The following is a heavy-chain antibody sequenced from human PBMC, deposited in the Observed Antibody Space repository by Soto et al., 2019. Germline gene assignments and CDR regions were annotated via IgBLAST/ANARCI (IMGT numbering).Heavy chain of an antibody. CDR3: ARSLVGFGELLGGWFDP. CDR2: IYHSGST. J-gene: IGHJ5*02. CDR1: GGSISSSNW. V-gene: IGHV4-4*02. Sequence: SETLSLTCAVSGGSISSSNWWSWVRQPPGKGLEWIGEIYHSGSTNYNPSLKSRVTISVDKSKNQFSLKLSSVTAADTAVYYCARSLVGFGELLGGWFDPWGQGTLVTVSS. D-gene: IGHD3-10*01.